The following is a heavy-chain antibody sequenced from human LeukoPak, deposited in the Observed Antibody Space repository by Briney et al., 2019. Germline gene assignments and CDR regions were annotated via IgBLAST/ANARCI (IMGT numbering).Heavy chain of an antibody. D-gene: IGHD1-26*01. V-gene: IGHV1-2*02. Sequence: ASVKVSCEASGYTFTGYFMHWVRQAPGQGLEWMGWINPNSGGTNYAQKFQGRVTMTRDTSISTASMELSRLRSDDTAVYYCARKWAKLPAQEYYFDRWGQGTLVTVSS. CDR2: INPNSGGT. J-gene: IGHJ4*02. CDR3: ARKWAKLPAQEYYFDR. CDR1: GYTFTGYF.